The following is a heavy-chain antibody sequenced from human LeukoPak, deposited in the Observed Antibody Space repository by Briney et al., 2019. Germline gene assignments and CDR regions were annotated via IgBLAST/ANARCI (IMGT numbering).Heavy chain of an antibody. Sequence: GGSLRLSCAASGFTFSSYGMHWVRQAPGKGLEWVSYISSSGSTIYYADSVKGRFTISRDNAKNSLYLQMNSLRAEDTAVYYCAREWEQWFGIDYWGQGTLVTVSS. CDR3: AREWEQWFGIDY. D-gene: IGHD3-10*01. CDR1: GFTFSSYG. CDR2: ISSSGSTI. J-gene: IGHJ4*02. V-gene: IGHV3-48*04.